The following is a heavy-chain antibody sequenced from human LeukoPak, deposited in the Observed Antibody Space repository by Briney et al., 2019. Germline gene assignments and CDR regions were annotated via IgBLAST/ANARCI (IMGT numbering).Heavy chain of an antibody. Sequence: GGSLRLSCTASGLTYSSFAMSWVRQAPGKGLVWVSRIASDGSSTTYADPVKGRFSISRDNAKNTLYLQMNSLRVEDTAVYYCARGRPHGNDYWGQGTLVTVSS. CDR1: GLTYSSFA. CDR2: IASDGSST. CDR3: ARGRPHGNDY. J-gene: IGHJ4*02. V-gene: IGHV3-74*01. D-gene: IGHD4-23*01.